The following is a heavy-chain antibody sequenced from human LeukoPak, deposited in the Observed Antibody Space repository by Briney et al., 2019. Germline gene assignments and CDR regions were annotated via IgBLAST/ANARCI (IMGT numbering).Heavy chain of an antibody. J-gene: IGHJ4*02. CDR1: GFTFSSYG. CDR2: IRYDGGNK. V-gene: IGHV3-30*02. Sequence: GGSLRLSCAASGFTFSSYGMHWVRQAPGKGLEGVAFIRYDGGNKYYADSVKGRFTISRDNSKNTLYLQMNSLRAEDTAVYYCAKDPGGGSYFPLDYWGQGTLVTVSS. CDR3: AKDPGGGSYFPLDY. D-gene: IGHD1-26*01.